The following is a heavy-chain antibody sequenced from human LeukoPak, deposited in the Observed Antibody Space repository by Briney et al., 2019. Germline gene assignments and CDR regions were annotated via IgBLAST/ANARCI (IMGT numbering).Heavy chain of an antibody. Sequence: PGRSLRLSCAASGFTFSNYAMHWVRQAPGTGLEWVAVISYDGSNKYYADSVRGRFTISRDNSNNALYLQMNSLRVEDTAVYYCARERLFGSGSYYNVPAYWGQGTLVTASS. V-gene: IGHV3-30*04. CDR2: ISYDGSNK. D-gene: IGHD3-10*01. CDR1: GFTFSNYA. J-gene: IGHJ4*02. CDR3: ARERLFGSGSYYNVPAY.